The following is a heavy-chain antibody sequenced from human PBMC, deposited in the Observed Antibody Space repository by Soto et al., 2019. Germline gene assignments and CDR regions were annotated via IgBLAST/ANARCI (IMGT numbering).Heavy chain of an antibody. CDR1: GYTFTSYA. D-gene: IGHD6-19*01. Sequence: ASVKVSCKASGYTFTSYAMHWVRQAPGQRLEWMGWINAGNGNTKYSRKFQGRVTITRDTSASTAYMELSSLRSEDTAVYYCARVYGSGWESYYFDYWGQGTLVTVSS. J-gene: IGHJ4*02. V-gene: IGHV1-3*01. CDR2: INAGNGNT. CDR3: ARVYGSGWESYYFDY.